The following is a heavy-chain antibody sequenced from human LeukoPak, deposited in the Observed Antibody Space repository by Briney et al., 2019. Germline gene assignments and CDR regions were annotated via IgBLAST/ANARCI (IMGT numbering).Heavy chain of an antibody. CDR3: ARGITWTAMAEDYFDY. Sequence: SETLSLTCTVSGGSISSCHWSWIRQPAGKGLEWIGRIYTSGSTNYNPSLKSRVTMSVDTSKNQFSLKLSSVTAADTAVYYCARGITWTAMAEDYFDYWGQGTLVTVSS. CDR2: IYTSGST. V-gene: IGHV4-4*07. J-gene: IGHJ4*02. D-gene: IGHD5-18*01. CDR1: GGSISSCH.